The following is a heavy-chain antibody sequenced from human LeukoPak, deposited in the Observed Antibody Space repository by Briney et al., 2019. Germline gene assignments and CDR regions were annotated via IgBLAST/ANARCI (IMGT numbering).Heavy chain of an antibody. CDR2: IYPGDSDT. CDR1: GYSFTSYW. D-gene: IGHD5-24*01. CDR3: ARSRDGYNFDY. J-gene: IGHJ4*02. V-gene: IGHV5-51*01. Sequence: GESLKISCKGSGYSFTSYWIGWVRQMPGKGLEWMGIIYPGDSDTRYSPSFQGQVTISADKSISTAHLQWSSLKASDTVKYYCARSRDGYNFDYWGQGTLVTVSS.